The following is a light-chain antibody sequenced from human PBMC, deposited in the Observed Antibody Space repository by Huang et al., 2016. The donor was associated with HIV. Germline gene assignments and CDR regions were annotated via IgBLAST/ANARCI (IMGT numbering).Light chain of an antibody. V-gene: IGKV3-11*01. CDR1: QCITNH. Sequence: IVLTQSPATLSWYLGERVTLSCRSSQCITNHLAWYQQRPGQAPRLLIYDAATRVAAVPARFSGSGSGTDFTLTISSLEPEDFALYYCQQHDSWLTFGGGTRVEV. CDR3: QQHDSWLT. J-gene: IGKJ4*01. CDR2: DAA.